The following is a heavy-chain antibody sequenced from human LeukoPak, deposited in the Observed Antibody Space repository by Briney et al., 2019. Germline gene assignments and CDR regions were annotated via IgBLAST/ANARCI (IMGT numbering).Heavy chain of an antibody. D-gene: IGHD6-13*01. CDR3: ARVSAAGFPFDY. Sequence: SETLSLTCTVSGGSISSYYWSWIRQPAGKGLEWIGRIYTSGSTNYNPFLKSRVTMSVDTSKNQFSLKLSSVTAADTAVYYCARVSAAGFPFDYWGQGTLVTVSS. CDR2: IYTSGST. V-gene: IGHV4-4*07. CDR1: GGSISSYY. J-gene: IGHJ4*02.